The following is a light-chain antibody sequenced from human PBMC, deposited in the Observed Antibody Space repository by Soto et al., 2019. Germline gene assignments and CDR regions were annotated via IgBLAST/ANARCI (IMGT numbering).Light chain of an antibody. CDR3: SSYTTATTYG. J-gene: IGLJ1*01. CDR2: EVS. V-gene: IGLV2-14*01. CDR1: SSDVGGYNY. Sequence: QSALTQPASVSGSPGQSITISCTGTSSDVGGYNYVSWYQHHPGKAPKLVIHEVSDRPSGISNRFSGSKSGNTASLTISGLQAEDEADYYCSSYTTATTYGFGTGTKLTVL.